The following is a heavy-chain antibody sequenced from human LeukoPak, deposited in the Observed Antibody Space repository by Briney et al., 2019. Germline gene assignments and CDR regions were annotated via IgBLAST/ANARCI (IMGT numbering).Heavy chain of an antibody. CDR2: IYTSGST. Sequence: SETLSLTCTVSGGSISSGSHYWSWIRQPAGKGLEWIGRIYTSGSTDYNPSLKSRVTISVDTSKNQFSLKLSSVTAADTAVYYCARDRMGSSWIDYWGQGTLVTVSS. CDR3: ARDRMGSSWIDY. J-gene: IGHJ4*02. V-gene: IGHV4-61*02. CDR1: GGSISSGSHY. D-gene: IGHD6-13*01.